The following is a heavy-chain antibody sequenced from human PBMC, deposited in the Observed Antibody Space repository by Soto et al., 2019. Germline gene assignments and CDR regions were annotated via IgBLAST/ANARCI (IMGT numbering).Heavy chain of an antibody. CDR1: GCPFTGYY. V-gene: IGHV1-2*02. Sequence: XAVKVSCTASGCPFTGYYMHWVRQAPGQGLEWMGWINPNSGGTNYAQKFQGRVTMTRDTSISTAYMELSRLRSDDTAVYYCARSDYDILTGRHWGQGTLVTVSS. CDR2: INPNSGGT. J-gene: IGHJ4*02. D-gene: IGHD3-9*01. CDR3: ARSDYDILTGRH.